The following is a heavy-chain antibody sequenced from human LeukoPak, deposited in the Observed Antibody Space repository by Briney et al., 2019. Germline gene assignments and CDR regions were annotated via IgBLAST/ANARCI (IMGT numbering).Heavy chain of an antibody. CDR3: ARFPTSSVTTEAKYYFDY. D-gene: IGHD4-17*01. CDR2: INHSGST. V-gene: IGHV4-34*01. CDR1: GGSFSGYY. Sequence: SETLSLTCAVYGGSFSGYYWSWIRQPPGKGLEWIGEINHSGSTNYNPSLKSRVTISVDTSKNQFSLKLSSVTAADTAVYYCARFPTSSVTTEAKYYFDYWGQGTLVTVSS. J-gene: IGHJ4*02.